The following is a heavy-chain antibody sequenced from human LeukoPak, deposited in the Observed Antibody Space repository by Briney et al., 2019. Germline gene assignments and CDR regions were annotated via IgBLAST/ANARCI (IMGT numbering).Heavy chain of an antibody. D-gene: IGHD4-17*01. CDR3: ARGSSDYYVPDY. CDR2: INPKTGGT. V-gene: IGHV1-2*04. Sequence: ASLKVSCKASGYTFTDHYTHWVRQAPGQGLEWVGWINPKTGGTHYAQNFQGSVTMTRDTSTSTAYLDLSRLGSDDTSVYFCARGSSDYYVPDYWGQGTLVTVSS. J-gene: IGHJ4*02. CDR1: GYTFTDHY.